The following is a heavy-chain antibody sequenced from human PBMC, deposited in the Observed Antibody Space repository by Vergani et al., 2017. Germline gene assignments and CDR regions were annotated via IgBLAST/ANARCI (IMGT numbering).Heavy chain of an antibody. CDR1: GGTFSSYA. V-gene: IGHV1-69*11. D-gene: IGHD2-2*01. CDR3: AGGPSYCSSTSCYYYMDV. Sequence: QVQLVQSGAEVKKPGSSVKVSCKASGGTFSSYAISWVRQAPGQGLEWMGRITPILGTANYAQKFQGRVTITADESTSTAYMELSSLRSEDTAVYYCAGGPSYCSSTSCYYYMDVWGKGTTVTVSS. J-gene: IGHJ6*03. CDR2: ITPILGTA.